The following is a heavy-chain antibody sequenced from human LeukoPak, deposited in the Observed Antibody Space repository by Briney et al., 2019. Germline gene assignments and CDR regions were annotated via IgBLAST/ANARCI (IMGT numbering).Heavy chain of an antibody. D-gene: IGHD3-9*01. CDR2: ISSSSSYI. CDR1: GFTFSSYG. CDR3: TRDLMDYDVSTGLHHYYMDV. J-gene: IGHJ6*02. V-gene: IGHV3-21*01. Sequence: GGSLRLSCAASGFTFSSYGMNWVRQAPGKGLEWVSSISSSSSYIYYADSVKGRFTISRDNAKNPLYLQMNSLRVEDTAVYYCTRDLMDYDVSTGLHHYYMDVWGQGTTVTVSS.